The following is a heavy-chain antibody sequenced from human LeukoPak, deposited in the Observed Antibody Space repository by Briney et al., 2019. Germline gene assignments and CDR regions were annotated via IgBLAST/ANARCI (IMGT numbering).Heavy chain of an antibody. J-gene: IGHJ4*02. D-gene: IGHD2-2*01. CDR1: GYSFTSYW. CDR3: ARGYCSSTSCSYFDY. CDR2: IYPGDSDT. V-gene: IGHV5-51*01. Sequence: GASLKISCEGSGYSFTSYWIGWVRPMPGKGLEWMGIIYPGDSDTRYSPSFQGQVTISADKSISTAYLQWSSLKASDTAMYYCARGYCSSTSCSYFDYWGQGTLVTVSS.